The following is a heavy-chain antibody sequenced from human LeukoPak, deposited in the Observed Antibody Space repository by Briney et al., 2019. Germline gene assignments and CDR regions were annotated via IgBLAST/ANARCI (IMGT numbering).Heavy chain of an antibody. CDR3: AARRGHYYGSGSYALPLDY. D-gene: IGHD3-10*01. J-gene: IGHJ4*02. CDR2: INHSGST. CDR1: GGSFSGYY. V-gene: IGHV4-34*01. Sequence: SETLSLTCAVYGGSFSGYYWSWIRQPPGKGLEWIGEINHSGSTNYNPSLKSRATISVDTSKNQFSLKLSSVTAADTAVYYCAARRGHYYGSGSYALPLDYWGQGTLVTVSS.